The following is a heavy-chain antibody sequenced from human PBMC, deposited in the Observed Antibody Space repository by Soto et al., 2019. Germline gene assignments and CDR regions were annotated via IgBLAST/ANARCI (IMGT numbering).Heavy chain of an antibody. J-gene: IGHJ4*02. CDR2: INAGNGNT. V-gene: IGHV1-3*01. Sequence: ASVKGSCKAAASTFTSYAMHWVRQAPGQRLEWMGWINAGNGNTKYSQKFQGRVTITRDTSASTAYMELSSLRSEDTAVYYCARDLCYYYGSRSYPFDYWGQGTLVTVSS. CDR1: ASTFTSYA. D-gene: IGHD3-10*01. CDR3: ARDLCYYYGSRSYPFDY.